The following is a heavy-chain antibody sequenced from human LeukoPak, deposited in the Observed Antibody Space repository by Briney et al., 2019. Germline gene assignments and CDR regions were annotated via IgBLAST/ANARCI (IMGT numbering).Heavy chain of an antibody. D-gene: IGHD1-1*01. CDR2: IIPFFGTA. Sequence: ASVKVSCKASGGTFSSYAISWVRQAPGQGLEWMGGIIPFFGTANYAQKFQGRVTITADESTSTAYMELSSLRSEDTAVYYCARAEIGLRYNWNDVTAFDIWGQGTMVTVSS. CDR1: GGTFSSYA. V-gene: IGHV1-69*01. J-gene: IGHJ3*02. CDR3: ARAEIGLRYNWNDVTAFDI.